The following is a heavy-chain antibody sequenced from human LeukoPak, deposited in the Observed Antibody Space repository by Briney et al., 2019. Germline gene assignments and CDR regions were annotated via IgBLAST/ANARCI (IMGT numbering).Heavy chain of an antibody. V-gene: IGHV3-23*01. CDR1: GFTFSSYA. CDR2: ISGSGGST. Sequence: GGSLRLSCAASGFTFSSYAMSWVRQAPGEGLEWVSAISGSGGSTYYADSVKGRFTISRDNAKNSLYLQMNSLRAEDTAVYYCARVPSWYRVTYWGQGTLVTVSS. J-gene: IGHJ4*02. CDR3: ARVPSWYRVTY. D-gene: IGHD6-13*01.